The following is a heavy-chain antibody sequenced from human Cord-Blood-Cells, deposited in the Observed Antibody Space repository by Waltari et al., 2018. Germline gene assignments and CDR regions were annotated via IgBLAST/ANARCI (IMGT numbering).Heavy chain of an antibody. J-gene: IGHJ4*02. CDR2: ISSSSSTI. CDR3: ARSLEITIFGVVDY. V-gene: IGHV3-48*02. D-gene: IGHD3-3*01. Sequence: EVQLVESGGGLVQPGGSLRLSCAASGFTFSSYSMNWVRLAPGKGLEWVSYISSSSSTIYYADSVKGRFTISRDNAKNSLYLQMNSLRDEDTAVYYCARSLEITIFGVVDYWGQGTLVTVSS. CDR1: GFTFSSYS.